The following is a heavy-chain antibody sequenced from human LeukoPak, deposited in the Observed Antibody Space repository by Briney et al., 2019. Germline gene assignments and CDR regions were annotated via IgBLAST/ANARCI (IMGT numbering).Heavy chain of an antibody. D-gene: IGHD3-22*01. J-gene: IGHJ3*02. CDR2: ISTDGRST. V-gene: IGHV3-74*01. CDR1: GFTFSSYW. CDR3: ARVLRDYDSRAYDAFDI. Sequence: QPGGSLRLSCAASGFTFSSYWMHWVRQAPGKGLVWVSRISTDGRSTSYADSGKGRFTISRDNSKNTLYLQMNSLRAEDTAVYYCARVLRDYDSRAYDAFDIWGQGTMVTVSS.